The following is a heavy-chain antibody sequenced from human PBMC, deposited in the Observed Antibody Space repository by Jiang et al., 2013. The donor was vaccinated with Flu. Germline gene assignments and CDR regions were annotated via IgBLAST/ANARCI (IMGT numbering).Heavy chain of an antibody. J-gene: IGHJ4*02. D-gene: IGHD2-15*01. CDR2: IYPGDSDT. V-gene: IGHV5-51*01. CDR3: ARLKFLGSSGGSCDY. Sequence: PGKGLEWMGIIYPGDSDTRYSPSFQGQVTISADKSISTAYLQWSSLKASDTAMYYCARLKFLGSSGGSCDYWGQGTLVTVSS.